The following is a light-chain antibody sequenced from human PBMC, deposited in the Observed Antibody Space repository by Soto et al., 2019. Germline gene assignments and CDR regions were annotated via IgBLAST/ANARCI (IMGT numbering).Light chain of an antibody. CDR1: QGISNL. CDR2: TAS. Sequence: DIQLTQAPSFLSAYVGDRVIITCRASQGISNLLAWYQQKPGKAPKLLIHTASTLQSGVPPRFSGSGSGTDFTLTISSLQPEDFATYHCQQSYSTPLITFGQGTRLAIK. CDR3: QQSYSTPLIT. J-gene: IGKJ5*01. V-gene: IGKV1-9*01.